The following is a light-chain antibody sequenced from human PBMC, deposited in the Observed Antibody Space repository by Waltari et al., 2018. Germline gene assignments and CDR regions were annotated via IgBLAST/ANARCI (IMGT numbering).Light chain of an antibody. CDR2: AAS. J-gene: IGKJ1*01. CDR1: QSVSTY. CDR3: QQYYDYLRT. Sequence: AIRMTQSPSSLSASTGDRVTITCRASQSVSTYLAWYQQKPGKAPKLPIYAASTLQRGVPSRFSGSGSGTDFTLSISCLQSEDFATYYCQQYYDYLRTFGQGTKVEIK. V-gene: IGKV1-8*01.